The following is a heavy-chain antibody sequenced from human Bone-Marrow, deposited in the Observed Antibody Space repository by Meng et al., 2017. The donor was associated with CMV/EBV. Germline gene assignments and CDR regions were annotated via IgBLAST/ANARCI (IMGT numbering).Heavy chain of an antibody. Sequence: GESLKISCAASGFTFSSYSMNWVRQAPGKGLEWVSSISSSSSTIYYADSVKGRFTISRDNAKNSLYLQMNSLRAEDTAVYYCARERNYDFWSGSSSIFDYWGQGTLVTVSS. D-gene: IGHD3-3*01. CDR3: ARERNYDFWSGSSSIFDY. CDR1: GFTFSSYS. J-gene: IGHJ4*02. CDR2: ISSSSSTI. V-gene: IGHV3-21*04.